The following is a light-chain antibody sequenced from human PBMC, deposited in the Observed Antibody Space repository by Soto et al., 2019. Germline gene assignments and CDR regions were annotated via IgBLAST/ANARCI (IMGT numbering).Light chain of an antibody. Sequence: EIVVTQSRATLSLSPGEGVNLSCRASQGIGDTLAWYQHKPGQTPRLLIYDTSARATGVPARFSGSASGTDFTLTINRLEPEDSAVYYCQLYGIPPHFGQGTRLEIK. J-gene: IGKJ5*01. V-gene: IGKV3D-11*03. CDR2: DTS. CDR3: QLYGIPPH. CDR1: QGIGDT.